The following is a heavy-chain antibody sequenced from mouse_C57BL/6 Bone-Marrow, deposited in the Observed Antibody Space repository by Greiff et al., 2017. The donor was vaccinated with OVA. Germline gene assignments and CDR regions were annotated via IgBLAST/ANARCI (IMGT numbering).Heavy chain of an antibody. CDR3: ARGLYYYGSSYWYFDV. CDR1: GYTFTSYW. V-gene: IGHV1-50*01. Sequence: QVQLQQPGAELVKPGASVKLSCKASGYTFTSYWMQWVKQRPGQGLEWIGEIDPSDSYTNYNQKFKGKATLTVDTSSSTAYMQLSSLTSEDSAVYYCARGLYYYGSSYWYFDVWGTGTTVTVSS. CDR2: IDPSDSYT. J-gene: IGHJ1*03. D-gene: IGHD1-1*01.